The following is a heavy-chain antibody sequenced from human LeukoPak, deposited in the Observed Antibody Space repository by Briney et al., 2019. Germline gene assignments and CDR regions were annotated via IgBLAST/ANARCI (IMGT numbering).Heavy chain of an antibody. Sequence: ASVKVSCKASGYTFTNYGVSWVRQAPGQGLEWMGWISGYNGYTKYAQKFQGRVTMTTDTSTSTAYMELRSLRSDDTAVYYCARDDYGGNSRGVYAFDIWGQGTMVTVSS. D-gene: IGHD4-23*01. CDR1: GYTFTNYG. V-gene: IGHV1-18*01. J-gene: IGHJ3*02. CDR2: ISGYNGYT. CDR3: ARDDYGGNSRGVYAFDI.